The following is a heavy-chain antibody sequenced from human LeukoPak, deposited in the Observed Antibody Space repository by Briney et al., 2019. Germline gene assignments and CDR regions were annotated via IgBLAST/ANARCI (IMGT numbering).Heavy chain of an antibody. CDR3: ARVGYFGSGSYCPY. CDR2: INPSNGGT. D-gene: IGHD3-10*01. J-gene: IGHJ4*02. V-gene: IGHV1-2*02. CDR1: GYTFTDYY. Sequence: ASVKVSCKASGYTFTDYYIHWVRQAPGQGLEWMGWINPSNGGTNFAQGFQGRVTMTRDTSISTASMELSRLTSDDTAVYYCARVGYFGSGSYCPYWGQGTLVTVSS.